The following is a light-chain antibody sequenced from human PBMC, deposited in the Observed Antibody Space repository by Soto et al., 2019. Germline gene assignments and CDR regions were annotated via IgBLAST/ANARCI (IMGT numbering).Light chain of an antibody. CDR1: SSDIGAYNY. CDR2: GVT. J-gene: IGLJ2*01. V-gene: IGLV2-14*01. CDR3: SSYTTSSTLE. Sequence: QSALTQPASVSGSPGQSITISCTGTSSDIGAYNYVSWYQQHPGKTPKLMTYGVTNRPSGVSNRFSGSKSGSTASLTISGLQAEDEADYYCSSYTTSSTLEFGGGTKVTVL.